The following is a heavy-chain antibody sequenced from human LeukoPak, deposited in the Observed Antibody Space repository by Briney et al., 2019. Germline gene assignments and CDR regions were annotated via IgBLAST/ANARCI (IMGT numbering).Heavy chain of an antibody. CDR2: IYDSGST. D-gene: IGHD5-18*01. Sequence: PSETLSLTCSVSGGSISSYYWSWIRQPPGKGLELIGYIYDSGSTNYNPSPKSRVTISVDTSKNQFSLKLSSVTAADTAVYYCARHGGGYSYDYWGQGTLVTVSS. CDR3: ARHGGGYSYDY. CDR1: GGSISSYY. J-gene: IGHJ4*02. V-gene: IGHV4-59*01.